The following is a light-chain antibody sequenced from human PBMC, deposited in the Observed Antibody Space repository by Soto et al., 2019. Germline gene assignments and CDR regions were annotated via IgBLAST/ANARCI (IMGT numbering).Light chain of an antibody. V-gene: IGLV1-44*01. CDR2: SNS. J-gene: IGLJ2*01. Sequence: QSALTQPPSSSGTPGQRVTISCSGSSSNIGSNTANWYQQLPGTAPKLLIYSNSQRPSGVPDRFSGSKSGTSASLGISGLRSEDEAHYFCAVWDDSLSGVVFGGGTKGTVL. CDR1: SSNIGSNT. CDR3: AVWDDSLSGVV.